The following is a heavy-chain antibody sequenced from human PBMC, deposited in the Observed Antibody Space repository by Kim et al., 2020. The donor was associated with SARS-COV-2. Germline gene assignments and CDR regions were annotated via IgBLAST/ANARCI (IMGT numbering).Heavy chain of an antibody. CDR2: SEE. J-gene: IGHJ4*02. V-gene: IGHV3-7*01. CDR3: ARALVGGSY. D-gene: IGHD1-26*01. Sequence: SEEYYVGSVNGRFPISRDNAKNSLYMKMNSLRAEDTAVYYCARALVGGSYWGQGTLVTVSS.